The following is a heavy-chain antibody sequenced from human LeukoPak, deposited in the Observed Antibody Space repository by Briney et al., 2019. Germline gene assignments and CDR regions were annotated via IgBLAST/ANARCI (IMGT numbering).Heavy chain of an antibody. J-gene: IGHJ4*02. D-gene: IGHD4-17*01. CDR3: ARGDYGDYGY. Sequence: ASVKVSCKASGYTFTGYYMHWVRQAPGQGLEWMGWINPNSGGTNYAQKFQGRVTMTRDTSISTAYMELSGLGSDDTAVYYCARGDYGDYGYWGQGTLVTVSS. CDR2: INPNSGGT. CDR1: GYTFTGYY. V-gene: IGHV1-2*02.